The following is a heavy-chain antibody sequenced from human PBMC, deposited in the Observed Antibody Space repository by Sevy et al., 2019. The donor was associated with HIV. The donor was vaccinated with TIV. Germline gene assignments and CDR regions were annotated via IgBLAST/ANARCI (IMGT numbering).Heavy chain of an antibody. CDR3: VRGYGGGSCYSCYYYGIDV. J-gene: IGHJ6*02. CDR2: IYHSGST. D-gene: IGHD2-15*01. Sequence: SETLSFTCAVSGGSISSSNWWSWVRQPPGKGLEWIGEIYHSGSTNYNPSLKSRVTISVDKSKNQFSLKLSSVTAADTAVYYCVRGYGGGSCYSCYYYGIDVWGQGTTVTVSS. CDR1: GGSISSSNW. V-gene: IGHV4-4*02.